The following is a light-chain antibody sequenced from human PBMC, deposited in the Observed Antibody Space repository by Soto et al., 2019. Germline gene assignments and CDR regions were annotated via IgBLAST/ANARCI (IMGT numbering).Light chain of an antibody. CDR3: QQYYTYPYT. CDR1: HSISVW. J-gene: IGKJ2*01. CDR2: QAS. V-gene: IGKV1-5*03. Sequence: DIQMTQSPSTLSSSVGDRVTITCRASHSISVWLAWYQQKPGKAPKLLIYQASTLESGVPSRFSGRGSGTDFTITIISLQADDFATYYCQQYYTYPYTFGQGTKLEIK.